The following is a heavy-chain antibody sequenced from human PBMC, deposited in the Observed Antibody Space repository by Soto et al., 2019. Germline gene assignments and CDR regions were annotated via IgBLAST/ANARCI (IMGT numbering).Heavy chain of an antibody. D-gene: IGHD3-3*01. Sequence: GASVKVSCKVSGYTLAEISMHWVRQAPGKGLEWMGGFDPEDGETIYAQKFQGRVTMTADTSTDTAYMELSSLRSEDTAVYYCATGSRRSESLWSGYYYFDYWAQGPLVTVSS. CDR2: FDPEDGET. V-gene: IGHV1-24*01. CDR1: GYTLAEIS. J-gene: IGHJ4*02. CDR3: ATGSRRSESLWSGYYYFDY.